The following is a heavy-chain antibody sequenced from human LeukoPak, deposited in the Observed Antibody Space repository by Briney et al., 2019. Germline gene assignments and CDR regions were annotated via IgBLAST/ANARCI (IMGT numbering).Heavy chain of an antibody. CDR3: ATQHPNMLIPVGAFDI. CDR2: INPSGGST. V-gene: IGHV1-46*01. Sequence: ASVKVSCKASGYTFTSYYMHWVRQAPGQGLEWMGIINPSGGSTSYAQKFQGRVTMTRDTSTSTVYMELSSLRSEDTAVYYCATQHPNMLIPVGAFDIWGQGTMVTVSS. D-gene: IGHD3-16*01. J-gene: IGHJ3*02. CDR1: GYTFTSYY.